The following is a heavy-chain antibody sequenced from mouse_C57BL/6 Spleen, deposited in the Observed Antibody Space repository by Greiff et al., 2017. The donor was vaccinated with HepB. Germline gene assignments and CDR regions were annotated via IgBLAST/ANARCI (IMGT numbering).Heavy chain of an antibody. V-gene: IGHV1-53*01. CDR1: GYTFTSYW. CDR2: INPSNGGT. J-gene: IGHJ3*01. D-gene: IGHD1-1*01. CDR3: AREEAYYYGSSMGFAY. Sequence: VQLQQPGTELVKPGASVKLSCKASGYTFTSYWMHWVKQRPGQGLEWIGNINPSNGGTNYNEKFKSKATLTVDKSSSTAYMQLSSLTSEDSAVYYCAREEAYYYGSSMGFAYWGQGTLVTVSA.